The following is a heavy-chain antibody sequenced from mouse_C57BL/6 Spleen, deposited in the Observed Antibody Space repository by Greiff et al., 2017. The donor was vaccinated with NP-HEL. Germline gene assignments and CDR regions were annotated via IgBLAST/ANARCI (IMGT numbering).Heavy chain of an antibody. CDR1: GYTFTSYW. CDR2: IDPSDSYT. Sequence: QVQLKQSGAELVMPGASVKLSCKASGYTFTSYWMHWVKQRPGQGLEWIGEIDPSDSYTNYNQKFKGKSTLTVDKSSSTAYMQLSSLTSEDSAVYYCARPGSYGTLFDYWGQGTTLTVSS. CDR3: ARPGSYGTLFDY. J-gene: IGHJ2*01. D-gene: IGHD2-1*01. V-gene: IGHV1-69*01.